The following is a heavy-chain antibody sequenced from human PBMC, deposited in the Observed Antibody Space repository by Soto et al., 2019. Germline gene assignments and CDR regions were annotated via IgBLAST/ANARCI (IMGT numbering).Heavy chain of an antibody. CDR3: SRGGGNSLSDAFDI. V-gene: IGHV5-51*01. Sequence: GESLKISCQDSGYRFTSYWIGWVRQMPGKGLEWMGIIYAGDSDTRYSPSFQGQVTISADKSISTAYLQWSSLKASDTAMYYRSRGGGNSLSDAFDIWGQGTMVTVSS. CDR1: GYRFTSYW. D-gene: IGHD2-21*02. J-gene: IGHJ3*02. CDR2: IYAGDSDT.